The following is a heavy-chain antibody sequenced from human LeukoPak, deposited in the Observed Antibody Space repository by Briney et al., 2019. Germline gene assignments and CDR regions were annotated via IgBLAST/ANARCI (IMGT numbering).Heavy chain of an antibody. CDR1: GFTFSSYW. V-gene: IGHV3-7*01. Sequence: PGGSLRLSCAASGFTFSSYWMSWVRQAPGKGLEWVANIKQDGSGKYYVDSVKGRFTISRDNAKNSLFLQMNSLRAEDTAVYYCARACGSASCPYYFDYWGQGSLVTVSS. CDR3: ARACGSASCPYYFDY. D-gene: IGHD2-2*01. J-gene: IGHJ4*02. CDR2: IKQDGSGK.